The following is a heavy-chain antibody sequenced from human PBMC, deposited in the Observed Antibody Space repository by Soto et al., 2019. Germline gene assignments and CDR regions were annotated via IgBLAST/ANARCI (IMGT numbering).Heavy chain of an antibody. CDR3: TTDPIYDILTGPVDY. Sequence: ASVKVSCKASRYTFTGYYMHWVRQAPGQGLEWMGWINPNSGGTNYAQKFQGWVTMTRDASISTAYMELSRLRSDDTAVYYCTTDPIYDILTGPVDYWGQGTLVTVSS. J-gene: IGHJ4*02. CDR1: RYTFTGYY. CDR2: INPNSGGT. D-gene: IGHD3-9*01. V-gene: IGHV1-2*04.